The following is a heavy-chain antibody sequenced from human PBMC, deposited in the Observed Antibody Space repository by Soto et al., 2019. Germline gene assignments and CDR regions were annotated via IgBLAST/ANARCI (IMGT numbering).Heavy chain of an antibody. D-gene: IGHD6-13*01. V-gene: IGHV4-31*03. J-gene: IGHJ3*02. CDR2: ISYSGGT. Sequence: PSETLSLTCTVSSGSISSGGFYWNWIRQRPGKGLEWIGHISYSGGTYYNPSLKSRITISVGTSKTQFSLKLSSVTAADTAVYYCARDNIAGGDAFDIWGQGTMVTVSS. CDR3: ARDNIAGGDAFDI. CDR1: SGSISSGGFY.